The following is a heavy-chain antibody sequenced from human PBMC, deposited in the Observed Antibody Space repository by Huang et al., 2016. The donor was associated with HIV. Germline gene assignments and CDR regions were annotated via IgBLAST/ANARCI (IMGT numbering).Heavy chain of an antibody. Sequence: QVRLEQWGPNLLKPSDTLSLKCAVYGGSFSDYFWTWIRQSPVKGLEWIGEGNHRGSATNNPSLRSRVSMSVDSSKNQFYLNLTSVTAADTAVYFCARPKMTATPSDSSWSYFDFWGRGTTVTVSS. V-gene: IGHV4-34*01. D-gene: IGHD3-10*01. CDR2: GNHRGSA. J-gene: IGHJ4*02. CDR3: ARPKMTATPSDSSWSYFDF. CDR1: GGSFSDYF.